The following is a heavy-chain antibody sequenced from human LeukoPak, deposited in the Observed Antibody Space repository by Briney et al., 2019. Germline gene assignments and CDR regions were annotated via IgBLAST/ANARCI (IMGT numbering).Heavy chain of an antibody. CDR1: GFTFDDYA. D-gene: IGHD4-17*01. CDR3: AKDLSFYGDYLGSAFDI. J-gene: IGHJ3*02. V-gene: IGHV3-9*01. CDR2: ISWNSGSI. Sequence: GGSLRLSCAAYGFTFDDYAMHWVRQAPGKGLEWVSGISWNSGSIGYAGSVKGRFTISRDNAKNSLYLQMNSLRAEDTALYYCAKDLSFYGDYLGSAFDIWGQGTMVTVSS.